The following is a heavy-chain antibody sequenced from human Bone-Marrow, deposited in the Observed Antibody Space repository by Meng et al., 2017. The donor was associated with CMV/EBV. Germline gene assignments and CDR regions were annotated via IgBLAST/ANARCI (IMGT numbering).Heavy chain of an antibody. J-gene: IGHJ5*02. CDR1: GGSFSGYY. Sequence: GSLRLSCAVYGGSFSGYYWSWIRQPPGKGLEWIGEINHSGSTNYNPSLKSRVTKSVDTSKNQFSLKLSSVTAADTAVYYCARDITPPTYRGIVGAIEGFAPWGHGHLVTCYS. D-gene: IGHD1-26*01. V-gene: IGHV4-34*01. CDR2: INHSGST. CDR3: ARDITPPTYRGIVGAIEGFAP.